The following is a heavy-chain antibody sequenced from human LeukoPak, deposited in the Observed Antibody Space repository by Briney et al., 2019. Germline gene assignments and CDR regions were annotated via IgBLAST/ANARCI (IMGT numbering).Heavy chain of an antibody. V-gene: IGHV3-23*01. J-gene: IGHJ4*02. CDR2: IVGSGSST. D-gene: IGHD3-9*01. CDR1: GFTFNNYA. Sequence: PGASLRLSCAASGFTFNNYAMSWVRHAQGQGLELVSAIVGSGSSTYYADSAKSRFTISRDNSKNTLYLQLNRLRAEDTAVYYCAKWGDYDILTGYYDSDYWGQGTLVTVSS. CDR3: AKWGDYDILTGYYDSDY.